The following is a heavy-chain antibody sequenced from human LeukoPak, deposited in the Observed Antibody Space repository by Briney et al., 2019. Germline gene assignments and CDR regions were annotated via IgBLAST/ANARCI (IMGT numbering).Heavy chain of an antibody. CDR2: IYYSGST. J-gene: IGHJ4*02. CDR3: ARRDSSGWSYFDY. CDR1: GGSISSSSYY. Sequence: SETLSLTCTVSGGSISSSSYYCAWIRQPPGKGLEWIGNIYYSGSTYYNPSLRSRVTISIDTSKTQFSLKLSSVTAADTAVYYCARRDSSGWSYFDYWGQGTLVTVSS. D-gene: IGHD6-19*01. V-gene: IGHV4-39*01.